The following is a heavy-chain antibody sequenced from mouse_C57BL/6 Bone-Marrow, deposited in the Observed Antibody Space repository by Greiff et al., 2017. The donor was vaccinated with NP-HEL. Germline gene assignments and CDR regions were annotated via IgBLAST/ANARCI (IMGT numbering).Heavy chain of an antibody. D-gene: IGHD1-1*01. J-gene: IGHJ4*01. Sequence: QVQLKQPGAELVMPGASVKLSCKASGYTFTSYWMHWVKQRPGQGLEWIGEIDPSDSYTNYNQKFKGKSTLTVDKSSSTAYMQLSSLTSEDSAVYDCAREGDYYGSSYIYAMDYWGQGTSVTVSS. V-gene: IGHV1-69*01. CDR2: IDPSDSYT. CDR3: AREGDYYGSSYIYAMDY. CDR1: GYTFTSYW.